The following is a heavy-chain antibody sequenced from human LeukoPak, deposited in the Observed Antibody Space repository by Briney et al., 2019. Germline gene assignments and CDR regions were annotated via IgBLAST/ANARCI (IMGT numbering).Heavy chain of an antibody. J-gene: IGHJ5*02. CDR2: ISSSSSTI. Sequence: TGGSLRLSCAASGFTFSSYNMNWVRQAPGKGLEWVSYISSSSSTIYYADSVKDRFTISRDNAKNSLDLQMNSLRAEDTAVYYCARLVVGDTLDWFDPWGQGTLVTVSS. CDR3: ARLVVGDTLDWFDP. CDR1: GFTFSSYN. D-gene: IGHD2-15*01. V-gene: IGHV3-48*04.